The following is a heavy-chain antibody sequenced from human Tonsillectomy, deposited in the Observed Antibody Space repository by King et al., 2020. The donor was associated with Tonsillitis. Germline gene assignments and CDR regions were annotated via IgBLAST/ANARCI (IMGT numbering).Heavy chain of an antibody. CDR1: GYTFTDYY. V-gene: IGHV1-2*04. J-gene: IGHJ4*02. CDR2: INPNSGST. D-gene: IGHD1-1*01. Sequence: QLVQSGAEVKKPGASVKVSCKASGYTFTDYYVDWVRQAPGQGLEWMGWINPNSGSTNYAQKFQGWVTMTRDTSICTAYMELSRLKSDDTALYYCARSNWNDYFDDWGQGTLVTVSS. CDR3: ARSNWNDYFDD.